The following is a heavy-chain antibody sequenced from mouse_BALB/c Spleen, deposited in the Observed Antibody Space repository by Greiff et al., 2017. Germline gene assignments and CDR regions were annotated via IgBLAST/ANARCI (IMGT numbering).Heavy chain of an antibody. V-gene: IGHV14-3*02. D-gene: IGHD1-1*01. CDR1: GFNIKDTY. J-gene: IGHJ2*01. CDR2: IDPANGNT. Sequence: VQLQQSGAELVKPGASVKLSCTASGFNIKDTYMHWVKQRPEQGLEWIGRIDPANGNTKYDPKFQGKATITADTSSNTAYLQLSSLTSEDTAVYYCARGTTVVATDYFDYWGQGTTLTVSS. CDR3: ARGTTVVATDYFDY.